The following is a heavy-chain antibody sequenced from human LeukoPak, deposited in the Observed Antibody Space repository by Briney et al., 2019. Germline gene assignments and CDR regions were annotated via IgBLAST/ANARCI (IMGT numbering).Heavy chain of an antibody. CDR3: AKGEAAMVTSYGMDV. Sequence: GGSLRLSCAASGFTFSSYGMHWVRQAPGKGLEWVAVISYDGSNKYYADSVKGRFTISRDNSKNTLYLQMNSLRAEDTAVYYCAKGEAAMVTSYGMDVWGQGTTVTVSS. V-gene: IGHV3-30*18. CDR1: GFTFSSYG. CDR2: ISYDGSNK. J-gene: IGHJ6*02. D-gene: IGHD5-18*01.